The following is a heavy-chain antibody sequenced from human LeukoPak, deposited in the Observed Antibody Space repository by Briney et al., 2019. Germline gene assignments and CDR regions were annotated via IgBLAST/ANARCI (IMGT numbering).Heavy chain of an antibody. CDR2: IYPDADT. CDR3: AIEKTYYGSGNYFES. V-gene: IGHV3-66*01. Sequence: GGSLRLSCAASGFTVSSEYMRWVRQVPGKGLEWISSIYPDADTWYSKAVRGRITISRDSVKNTLYLQMTSMIPEDTAVYYCAIEKTYYGSGNYFESWGQGTLVTASS. D-gene: IGHD3-10*01. J-gene: IGHJ4*02. CDR1: GFTVSSEY.